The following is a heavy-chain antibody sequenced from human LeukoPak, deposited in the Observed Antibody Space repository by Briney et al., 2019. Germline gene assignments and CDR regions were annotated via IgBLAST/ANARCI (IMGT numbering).Heavy chain of an antibody. Sequence: ASVKVSCKASGYTFTGYYMHWVRQAPGQGLEWMGWINPNSGGTNYAQKFQGRVTMTRDTSTSTVYMEMSSLRSEDTAVYYCARAHCSSTSCYTPLYYYYYGMDVWGQGTTVTVSS. CDR1: GYTFTGYY. CDR2: INPNSGGT. V-gene: IGHV1-2*02. J-gene: IGHJ6*02. CDR3: ARAHCSSTSCYTPLYYYYYGMDV. D-gene: IGHD2-2*02.